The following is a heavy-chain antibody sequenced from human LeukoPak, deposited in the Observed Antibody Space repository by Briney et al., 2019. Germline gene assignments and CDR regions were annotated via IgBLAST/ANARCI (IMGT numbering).Heavy chain of an antibody. CDR1: GYTFTSYY. CDR2: INPSGGST. V-gene: IGHV1-46*01. J-gene: IGHJ4*02. CDR3: ARDGAGGRSFDY. D-gene: IGHD2-15*01. Sequence: ASVKVSSKASGYTFTSYYMHWVRQAPGQGLEWMGIINPSGGSTSYAQKFQGRVTMTRDTSTSTVYMELSSLRSEDTAVYYCARDGAGGRSFDYWGQGTLVTVSS.